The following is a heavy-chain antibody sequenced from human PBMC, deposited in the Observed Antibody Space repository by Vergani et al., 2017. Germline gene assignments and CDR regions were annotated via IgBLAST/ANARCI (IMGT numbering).Heavy chain of an antibody. CDR1: GFTLSTYA. CDR2: LTGGGGST. V-gene: IGHV3-23*01. Sequence: EVQLLESGGSLKQPGGSVRLSCAASGFTLSTYAMHWVRQAPGKGLEWVSALTGGGGSTYYADSFKGRFIISRDNSRDTLYLQMNSLRPEDTSTYYCVKDVGSYGNFFDSWGQGTLVTVSS. J-gene: IGHJ4*02. CDR3: VKDVGSYGNFFDS. D-gene: IGHD3-10*01.